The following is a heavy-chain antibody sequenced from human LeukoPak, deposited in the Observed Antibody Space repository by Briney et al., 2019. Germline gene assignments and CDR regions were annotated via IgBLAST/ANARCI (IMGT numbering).Heavy chain of an antibody. J-gene: IGHJ4*02. Sequence: SGGSLRLSCAASGFTFSSYAMSWVRQAPGKGLEWVSAISGSGGSTYYADSVKGRFTISRDNSKNTLYLQMNSLRAEDTAVYYCAKLIGRVEQWLGNDCWGQGTLVTVSS. CDR2: ISGSGGST. CDR3: AKLIGRVEQWLGNDC. CDR1: GFTFSSYA. D-gene: IGHD6-19*01. V-gene: IGHV3-23*01.